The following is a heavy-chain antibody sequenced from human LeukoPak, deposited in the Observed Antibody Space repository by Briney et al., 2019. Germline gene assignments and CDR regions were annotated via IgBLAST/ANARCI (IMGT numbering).Heavy chain of an antibody. CDR1: GFPFSPYG. CDR2: LRYDGVIQ. J-gene: IGHJ4*02. CDR3: ARDQGHCSTGACFSTYLDY. Sequence: GSSLRLPCVVSGFPFSPYGMHWLRQAPGKELEWVELLRYDGVIQYYLDSVKGRFTISRASSTDTAYLQLVSRRVQDPAVQYEARDQGHCSTGACFSTYLDYCGEGTLVSVSS. D-gene: IGHD2-2*01. V-gene: IGHV3-33*01.